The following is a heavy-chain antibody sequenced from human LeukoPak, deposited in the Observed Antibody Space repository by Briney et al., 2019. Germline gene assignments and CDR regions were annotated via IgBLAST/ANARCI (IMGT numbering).Heavy chain of an antibody. Sequence: ASVKVSCKASGYTFTSYDINWVRQAPGQGLEWVGWVNPKSGNTGYAQKFQGRVTITRNTSISTAYMELSSLRSEDTAVYYCARVDTAMVYYYYYGMDVWGQGTTVTVSS. J-gene: IGHJ6*02. CDR3: ARVDTAMVYYYYYGMDV. D-gene: IGHD5-18*01. CDR1: GYTFTSYD. CDR2: VNPKSGNT. V-gene: IGHV1-8*01.